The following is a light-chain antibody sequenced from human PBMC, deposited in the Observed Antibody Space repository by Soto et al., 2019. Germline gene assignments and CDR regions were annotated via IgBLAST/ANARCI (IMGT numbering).Light chain of an antibody. CDR3: CSYAGRTYV. Sequence: QSALTQPASVSGSPGQSITISCTGTSSDVGSYNLVSRYHQHPGKAPKLMIYDVTKRPSGVSSRFSGSKSGNTASLTISGLQAEDEADYYCCSYAGRTYVFGTGTKVTVL. V-gene: IGLV2-23*02. J-gene: IGLJ1*01. CDR2: DVT. CDR1: SSDVGSYNL.